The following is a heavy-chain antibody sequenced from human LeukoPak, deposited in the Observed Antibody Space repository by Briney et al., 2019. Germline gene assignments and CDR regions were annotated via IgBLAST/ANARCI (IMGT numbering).Heavy chain of an antibody. CDR2: IYYSGGT. Sequence: PSETLSLTCTVSGGSISGYYWSWLRQPPGKGLEWIGYIYYSGGTNYNPSLKSRVTISVDTSKNQFSLKLSSVTAADTAMFYCARYSDNWFDPWGQGTLVTVSS. CDR3: ARYSDNWFDP. CDR1: GGSISGYY. V-gene: IGHV4-59*01. J-gene: IGHJ5*02. D-gene: IGHD6-13*01.